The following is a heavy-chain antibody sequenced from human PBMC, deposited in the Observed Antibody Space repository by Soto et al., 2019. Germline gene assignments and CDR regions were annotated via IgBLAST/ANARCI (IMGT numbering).Heavy chain of an antibody. V-gene: IGHV3-7*01. Sequence: EVQLVESGGGLVPWGGSLRLSCAASGFTFSYHWMNWVRLAPGKGPEWVANINQDGSEQNYVDSVKGRFTISRDNARNSLYLQMNSLRAEDTAVYYCARKGNWGAFDVWGQGTLVIVSS. J-gene: IGHJ3*01. D-gene: IGHD7-27*01. CDR3: ARKGNWGAFDV. CDR2: INQDGSEQ. CDR1: GFTFSYHW.